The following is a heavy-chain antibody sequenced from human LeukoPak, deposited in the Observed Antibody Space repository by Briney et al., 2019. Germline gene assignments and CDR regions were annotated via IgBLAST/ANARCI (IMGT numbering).Heavy chain of an antibody. CDR3: AKGVTYFDY. J-gene: IGHJ4*02. Sequence: GASLRLSCAASGFTFSSYGMHWVRQAPGKGLEWVAVISYDGSNKYYADSVKGRFTISRDNSKNTLYLQMNSLRAEDTAVYYCAKGVTYFDYWGQGTLVTVSS. V-gene: IGHV3-30*18. D-gene: IGHD3-10*01. CDR2: ISYDGSNK. CDR1: GFTFSSYG.